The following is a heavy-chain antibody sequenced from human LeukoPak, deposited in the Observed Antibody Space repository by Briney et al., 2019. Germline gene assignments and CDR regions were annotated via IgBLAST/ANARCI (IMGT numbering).Heavy chain of an antibody. D-gene: IGHD4-23*01. V-gene: IGHV4-30-2*01. Sequence: SETLSLTCTVSGGSISSGGYYWNWIRQPPGKGLEWIGYIYHSGSTYYNPSLKSRVTISVDRSKNQFSLKLSSVTAADTAVYYCRTVVTYHSSDYWGQGTLVTVSS. J-gene: IGHJ4*02. CDR2: IYHSGST. CDR1: GGSISSGGYY. CDR3: RTVVTYHSSDY.